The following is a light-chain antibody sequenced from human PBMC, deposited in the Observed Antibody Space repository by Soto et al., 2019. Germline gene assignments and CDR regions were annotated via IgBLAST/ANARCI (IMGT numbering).Light chain of an antibody. J-gene: IGKJ2*01. CDR1: QSVSINY. V-gene: IGKV3-20*01. CDR2: GAS. Sequence: EIVLTQSPGTLSLSPGERATLSCRASQSVSINYVAWYQQKPGQAPRLLIYGASGRATGIPDRFSGSGSGTDFTLTISRLEPEDFAVYYCQHYGSSLKAFGQGTKLEIK. CDR3: QHYGSSLKA.